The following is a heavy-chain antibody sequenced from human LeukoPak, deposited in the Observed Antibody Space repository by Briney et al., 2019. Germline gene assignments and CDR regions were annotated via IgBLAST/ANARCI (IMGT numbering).Heavy chain of an antibody. CDR2: INHSGST. CDR3: ARRGYCSSTSCKGGWFDP. CDR1: GGSFSGYY. J-gene: IGHJ5*02. V-gene: IGHV4-34*01. Sequence: PSETLSLTCAVYGGSFSGYYWSWIRQPPGKGLEWIGEINHSGSTNYNPSLKSRVTRSVDTSKNQFSLKLSSVTAADTAVYYCARRGYCSSTSCKGGWFDPWGQGTLVTVSS. D-gene: IGHD2-2*01.